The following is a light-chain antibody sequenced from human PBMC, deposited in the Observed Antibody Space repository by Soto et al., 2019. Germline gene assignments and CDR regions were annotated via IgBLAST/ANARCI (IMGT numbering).Light chain of an antibody. CDR1: SSDVGGYNY. V-gene: IGLV2-14*01. Sequence: QSVLTQPASVSGSPGQSITISCTGTSSDVGGYNYVSWYQQHPGKAPKLMIYDVSNRPSGVSNRFSGSKSGNTASLTISGLHAEDEADYYCSSYTSSSTLVVFGGGTQLTVL. CDR3: SSYTSSSTLVV. J-gene: IGLJ2*01. CDR2: DVS.